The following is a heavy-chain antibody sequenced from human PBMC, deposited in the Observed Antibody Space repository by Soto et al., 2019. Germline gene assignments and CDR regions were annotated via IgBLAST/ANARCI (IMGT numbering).Heavy chain of an antibody. Sequence: ASVKVSCKASGYTFTSYDINWVRQATGQGLEWMGWMNPNSGNTGYAQKFQGRVTMTRNTSISTAYMELSSLRSEDTAVYYCATFTIFGVVPQFWGQGTLVTVSS. CDR3: ATFTIFGVVPQF. D-gene: IGHD3-3*01. CDR2: MNPNSGNT. V-gene: IGHV1-8*01. CDR1: GYTFTSYD. J-gene: IGHJ4*02.